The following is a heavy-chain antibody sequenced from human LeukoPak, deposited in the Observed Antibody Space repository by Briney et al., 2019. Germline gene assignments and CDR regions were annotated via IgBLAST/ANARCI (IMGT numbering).Heavy chain of an antibody. CDR1: GLNNFSTYW. V-gene: IGHV3-7*05. CDR3: ATQGGITLTY. Sequence: GGSPRLSCAASGLNNFSTYWMTWVRQVPGRGLEWVANIKEDESETYYVDSVKVRFTISRDNAKNSLYLQMNNLRAEDTAVYYCATQGGITLTYWGQGTLVTVSS. J-gene: IGHJ4*02. D-gene: IGHD3-10*01. CDR2: IKEDESET.